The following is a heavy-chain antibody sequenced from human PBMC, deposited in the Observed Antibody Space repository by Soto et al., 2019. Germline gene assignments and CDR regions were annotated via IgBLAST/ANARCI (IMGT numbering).Heavy chain of an antibody. CDR3: AKERWAAAGTPTLDY. Sequence: EVQLLESGGGLVQPGGSLRLSCAASGFTFSSYAMSWVRQAPGKGLEWVSAISGGNSSTYYANYVKVRFTISRDNSKNTLYLQMNSLRAEDTAVYYCAKERWAAAGTPTLDYWGQGTLVTVSS. CDR2: ISGGNSST. V-gene: IGHV3-23*01. D-gene: IGHD6-13*01. J-gene: IGHJ4*02. CDR1: GFTFSSYA.